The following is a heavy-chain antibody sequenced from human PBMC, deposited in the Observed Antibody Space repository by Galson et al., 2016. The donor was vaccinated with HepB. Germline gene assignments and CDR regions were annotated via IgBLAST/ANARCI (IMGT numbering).Heavy chain of an antibody. V-gene: IGHV3-30*18. CDR2: ISHEGRKK. CDR3: AKKGGSRYFDWLLKNGYFQH. Sequence: SLRLSCAASGFSFSRYAMRWVRQAPGKGLEWVAVISHEGRKKYYADSVKGRFTISRDNSKNSLDLQMSTLRADDTAVYFCAKKGGSRYFDWLLKNGYFQHWGQGTLVTVSS. J-gene: IGHJ1*01. CDR1: GFSFSRYA. D-gene: IGHD3-9*01.